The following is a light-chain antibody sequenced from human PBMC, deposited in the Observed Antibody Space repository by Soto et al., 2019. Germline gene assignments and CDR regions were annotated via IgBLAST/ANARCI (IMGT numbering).Light chain of an antibody. V-gene: IGKV1-33*01. Sequence: DIKMTQSPSSLSASVGDRVTLTCQASEDVSDYVNWYQQKPGRAPKLLIYDASKLETGDPSRFSGRGSGTDFSFTIRDLQPEDFATYYCQLYKNVILTFGGGTRVDI. J-gene: IGKJ4*01. CDR2: DAS. CDR3: QLYKNVILT. CDR1: EDVSDY.